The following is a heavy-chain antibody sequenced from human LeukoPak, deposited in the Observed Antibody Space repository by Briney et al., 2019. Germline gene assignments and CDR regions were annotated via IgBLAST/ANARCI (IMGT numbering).Heavy chain of an antibody. CDR3: ASEVVPAAIRGWFDP. D-gene: IGHD2-2*02. CDR1: GGSFSGYY. Sequence: SETLSLTCAVYGGSFSGYYWSWIRQPPGKGLEWIGEINHSGSTNYNPSLKSRVTISVDTSKNQFSLKLSSVTAADTAVYYCASEVVPAAIRGWFDPWGQGTLVTVSS. CDR2: INHSGST. V-gene: IGHV4-34*01. J-gene: IGHJ5*02.